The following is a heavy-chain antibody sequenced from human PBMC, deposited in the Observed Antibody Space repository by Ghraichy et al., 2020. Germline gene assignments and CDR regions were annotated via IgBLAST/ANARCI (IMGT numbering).Heavy chain of an antibody. CDR1: GFTFDDYA. CDR2: INWNGGSI. CDR3: VRYAAGGYMYYSYMDV. Sequence: GGSLRLSCAASGFTFDDYAMSWVRQPPGKGLEWVSGINWNGGSIGYADSVKGRFTISRDNTKNSLYLHMNSLRAEDTAFYYCVRYAAGGYMYYSYMDVWGKGTTVTVSS. J-gene: IGHJ6*03. D-gene: IGHD3-16*01. V-gene: IGHV3-20*04.